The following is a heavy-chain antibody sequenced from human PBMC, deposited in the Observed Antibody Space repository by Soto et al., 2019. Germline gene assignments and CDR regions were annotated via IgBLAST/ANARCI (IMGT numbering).Heavy chain of an antibody. V-gene: IGHV3-30-3*01. D-gene: IGHD3-9*01. J-gene: IGHJ4*02. CDR2: ISSDGSKK. CDR1: GFTFSSYA. CDR3: ARDEYFDPSGPPYDY. Sequence: GGYLRLSCAASGFTFSSYAMHWVRQAPGKGLEWVAVISSDGSKKYYADSVKGRFTISRDNSENTLFLQMNSLRAEDTAVYYCARDEYFDPSGPPYDYWGQGSLVTVSS.